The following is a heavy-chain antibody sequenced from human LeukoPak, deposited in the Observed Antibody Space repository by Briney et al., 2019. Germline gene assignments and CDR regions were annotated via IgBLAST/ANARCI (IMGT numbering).Heavy chain of an antibody. J-gene: IGHJ4*02. Sequence: GESLKISCKGSGYTFNYWIGWVRQMPGNGLEWMGIIYPGDSNTRYSPSFQGQVTISADKSINTAYLQWSSLKASDTAMYYCTRRDYYDKYYFDYWGQGTLVTVSS. V-gene: IGHV5-51*01. D-gene: IGHD3-22*01. CDR2: IYPGDSNT. CDR1: GYTFNYW. CDR3: TRRDYYDKYYFDY.